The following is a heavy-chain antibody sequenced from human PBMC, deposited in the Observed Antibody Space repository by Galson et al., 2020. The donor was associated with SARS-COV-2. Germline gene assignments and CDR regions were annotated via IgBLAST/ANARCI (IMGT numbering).Heavy chain of an antibody. CDR1: GGSISSYY. D-gene: IGHD3-22*01. CDR2: IYYSGST. Sequence: ETSETLSLTCTVSGGSISSYYWSWIRQPPGKGLEWIGYIYYSGSTNYNHSLKSRVPISVDTSKNQFSLKLSSVTAADTAVYYCARGDTDYYDSSGYYYYFDYWGQGTLVTVSS. J-gene: IGHJ4*02. V-gene: IGHV4-59*08. CDR3: ARGDTDYYDSSGYYYYFDY.